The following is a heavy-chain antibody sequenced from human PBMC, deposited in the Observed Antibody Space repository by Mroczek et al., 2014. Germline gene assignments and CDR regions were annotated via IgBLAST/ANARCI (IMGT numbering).Heavy chain of an antibody. CDR3: ARDVRPAGFHWFDP. CDR1: GGSISSYY. V-gene: IGHV4-59*01. D-gene: IGHD3-10*01. Sequence: QVQLQQWGPGLVKPSETLSLTCTVSGGSISSYYWSWIRQPPGKGLEWIGYIYYSGSTNYNPSLKSRVTISVDTSKNQFSLKLSSVTAADTAVYYCARDVRPAGFHWFDPWGQGTLVTVSS. CDR2: IYYSGST. J-gene: IGHJ5*02.